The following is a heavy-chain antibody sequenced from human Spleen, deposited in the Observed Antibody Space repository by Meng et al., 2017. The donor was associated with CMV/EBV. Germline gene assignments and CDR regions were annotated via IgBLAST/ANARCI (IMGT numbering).Heavy chain of an antibody. CDR1: GDSVSTKSAA. CDR2: TYYRSKWYN. D-gene: IGHD4/OR15-4a*01. Sequence: ISGDSVSTKSAAWNWIRQSPSRGLEWLGRTYYRSKWYNDYAPSVKSRITINPDTSRNQFSLQLNSVTPEDTAVYYCAREVAGAKDFWGQGTLVTVSS. V-gene: IGHV6-1*01. CDR3: AREVAGAKDF. J-gene: IGHJ4*02.